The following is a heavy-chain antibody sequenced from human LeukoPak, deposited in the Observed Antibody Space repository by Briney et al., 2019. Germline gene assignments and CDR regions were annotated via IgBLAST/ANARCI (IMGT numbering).Heavy chain of an antibody. CDR2: ITGSGVST. J-gene: IGHJ4*02. CDR3: AKDRGYGSGSYIFDY. V-gene: IGHV3-23*01. D-gene: IGHD3-10*01. CDR1: GFTFRNHA. Sequence: GGSLRLSCAASGFTFRNHAMSWVRQAPGKGLEWVSGITGSGVSTYYADSVKGRLTISRDNSKNTLYLQMNSLRAEDTAVYYCAKDRGYGSGSYIFDYWGQGTLVTVSS.